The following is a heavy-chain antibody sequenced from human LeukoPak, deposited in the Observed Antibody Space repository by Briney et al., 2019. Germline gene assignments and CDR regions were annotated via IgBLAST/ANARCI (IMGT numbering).Heavy chain of an antibody. V-gene: IGHV3-23*01. J-gene: IGHJ3*01. D-gene: IGHD3-16*01. CDR2: IADAGT. CDR1: GFTFNDFA. CDR3: ARNLGPFDV. Sequence: PGGSLRLSCAASGFTFNDFAMTWVRQAPGKGLGWVSTIADAGTYYADSVKGRFIISRDNSKNMLYLQLNGLRADDTAMYYCARNLGPFDVRGHGTMVTVSS.